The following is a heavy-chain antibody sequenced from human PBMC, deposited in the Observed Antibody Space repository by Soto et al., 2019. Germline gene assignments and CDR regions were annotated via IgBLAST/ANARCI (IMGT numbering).Heavy chain of an antibody. CDR3: ARDTFTAMVFDY. D-gene: IGHD5-18*01. CDR2: IYYSGST. Sequence: SETLSLTCTVSGGSISSGGYYWSWIRQHPGKGLEWIGYIYYSGSTYYNPSLKSRVTISVDTSKNQFSLKLSSVTAADTAVYYCARDTFTAMVFDYWGQGTLVTV. J-gene: IGHJ4*02. CDR1: GGSISSGGYY. V-gene: IGHV4-31*03.